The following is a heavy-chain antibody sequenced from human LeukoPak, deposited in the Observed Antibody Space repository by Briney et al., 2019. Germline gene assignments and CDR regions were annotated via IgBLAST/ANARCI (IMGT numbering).Heavy chain of an antibody. V-gene: IGHV4-34*01. Sequence: SXXLSLTCAVYGGSFSGYYWSWIRQPPGKGLEWIGEINHSGSTNYNPSLKSRVTISVDTSKNQFSLKLSSVTAADTAVYYCAGTKSYTAMVTTWGQGTLVTVSS. CDR1: GGSFSGYY. D-gene: IGHD5-18*01. CDR3: AGTKSYTAMVTT. CDR2: INHSGST. J-gene: IGHJ5*02.